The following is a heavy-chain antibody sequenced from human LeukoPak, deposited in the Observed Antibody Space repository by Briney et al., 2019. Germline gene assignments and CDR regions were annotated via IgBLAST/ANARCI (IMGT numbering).Heavy chain of an antibody. CDR1: GGSISSYY. Sequence: PSETLSLTCTVSGGSISSYYWSWIRQPAGKGLEWIGRIYTSGSTNYNPSLKSRVTMSVDTSKNQFSLKLSSVTAADTAVYYCARDATDYDLWNLSYYFDYWGQGTLVTVSS. J-gene: IGHJ4*02. CDR3: ARDATDYDLWNLSYYFDY. D-gene: IGHD3-3*01. V-gene: IGHV4-4*07. CDR2: IYTSGST.